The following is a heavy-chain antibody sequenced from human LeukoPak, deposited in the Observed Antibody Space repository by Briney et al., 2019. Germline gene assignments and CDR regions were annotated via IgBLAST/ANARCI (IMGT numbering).Heavy chain of an antibody. J-gene: IGHJ5*02. CDR2: INHIGST. CDR1: GGSFSGYY. Sequence: SETLPLTCAVHGGSFSGYYWSWFRHPPGKGRGWIGVINHIGSTTYNPSLKSLVTISVDTTKHQFTLKLSSVTAAAAAVYYCARKAGSRGWFLPRESTRFDPWGQGTLVTVSS. D-gene: IGHD6-19*01. V-gene: IGHV4-34*01. CDR3: ARKAGSRGWFLPRESTRFDP.